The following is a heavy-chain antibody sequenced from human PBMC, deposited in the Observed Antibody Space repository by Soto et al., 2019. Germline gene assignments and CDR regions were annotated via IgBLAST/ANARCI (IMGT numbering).Heavy chain of an antibody. CDR1: GGSISSYY. V-gene: IGHV4-59*01. Sequence: PSETLSLTCTVSGGSISSYYWSWIRQPPGKGLEWVGYIYYSGSTNYNPSLKSRVTISVDTSKNQFSLKLSSVTAADTAVYYCARDTTYYYGSGSYSRGDYFDYWGQGTLVTAPQ. CDR2: IYYSGST. J-gene: IGHJ4*02. CDR3: ARDTTYYYGSGSYSRGDYFDY. D-gene: IGHD3-10*01.